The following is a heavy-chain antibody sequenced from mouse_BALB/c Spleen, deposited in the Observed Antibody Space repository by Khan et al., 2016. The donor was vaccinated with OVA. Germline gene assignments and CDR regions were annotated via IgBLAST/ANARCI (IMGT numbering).Heavy chain of an antibody. D-gene: IGHD3-3*01. CDR3: ARGRAY. CDR2: ISYSGST. J-gene: IGHJ3*01. Sequence: EVQLVESGPGLVKPSQSLSLTCTVTGYSITSDYAWNWIRQFPGNKLEWMGYISYSGSTGYTPSLKSRISITRDTSKNQFFLQLNSVTTEDTATYYCARGRAYWGQGTLVTVSA. V-gene: IGHV3-2*02. CDR1: GYSITSDYA.